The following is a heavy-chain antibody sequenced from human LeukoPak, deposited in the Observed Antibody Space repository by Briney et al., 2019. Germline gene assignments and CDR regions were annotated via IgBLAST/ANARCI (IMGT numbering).Heavy chain of an antibody. J-gene: IGHJ6*02. CDR3: ARDLEGYYYGMDV. CDR2: IIPIFGTA. D-gene: IGHD5-24*01. Sequence: SVKVSCKASGGTFSSYAISWVRQAPGQGLEWMGGIIPIFGTANYAQKFQGRVTITADESTSTAYMELSSLRSEDTAVYYCARDLEGYYYGMDVWGQGTTVTVSS. CDR1: GGTFSSYA. V-gene: IGHV1-69*01.